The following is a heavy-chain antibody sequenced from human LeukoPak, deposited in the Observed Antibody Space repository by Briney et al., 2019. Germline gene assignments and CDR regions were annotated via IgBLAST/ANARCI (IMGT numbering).Heavy chain of an antibody. V-gene: IGHV1-18*01. CDR1: GYTFTSYD. CDR2: ISAYNGNT. J-gene: IGHJ4*02. CDR3: ARDVQLSLMITFGGVIALDY. Sequence: ASVKVSCKASGYTFTSYDINWVRQAPGQGLEWMGWISAYNGNTNYAQKLQGRVTMTTDTSTSTAYMELRSLRSDDTAVYYCARDVQLSLMITFGGVIALDYWGQGTLVTVSS. D-gene: IGHD3-16*02.